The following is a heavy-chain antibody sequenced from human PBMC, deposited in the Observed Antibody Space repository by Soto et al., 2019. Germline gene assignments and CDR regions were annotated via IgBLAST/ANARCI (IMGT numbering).Heavy chain of an antibody. CDR1: GFTVSSNY. CDR2: IYSGGTT. Sequence: GGSLRLSCAASGFTVSSNYMSWVHQAPGKGLEWVSVIYSGGTTYYADSVKGIFTISRDNSKNTLYLQMNSLRAEDTAVYYCARDLSVWGKGTTVTVSS. V-gene: IGHV3-66*01. J-gene: IGHJ6*04. CDR3: ARDLSV.